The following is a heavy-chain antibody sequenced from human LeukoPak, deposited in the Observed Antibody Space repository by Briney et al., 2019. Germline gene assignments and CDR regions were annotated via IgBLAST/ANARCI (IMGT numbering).Heavy chain of an antibody. D-gene: IGHD6-19*01. Sequence: GGSLRLSCAAPGFTFSTDARTWVRQAPGKGRHWVSAISGSGGETYYEDSVRGRFTISRDNSKNMMYLQMNSLRAEDTAVYYCARDSSGGSKNYWGQGTLVTVSS. J-gene: IGHJ4*02. V-gene: IGHV3-23*02. CDR3: ARDSSGGSKNY. CDR2: ISGSGGET. CDR1: GFTFSTDA.